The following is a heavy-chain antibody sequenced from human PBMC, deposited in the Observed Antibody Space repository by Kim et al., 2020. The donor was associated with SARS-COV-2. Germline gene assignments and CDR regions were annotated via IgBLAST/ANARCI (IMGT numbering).Heavy chain of an antibody. CDR3: ARARITMIVVVNAFDI. D-gene: IGHD3-22*01. CDR1: GGSISCGGYY. V-gene: IGHV4-31*03. J-gene: IGHJ3*02. Sequence: SETLSLTCTVSGGSISCGGYYWSWIRQHPGKGLEWIGYIYYSGSTYYNPSLKSRVTISVDTSKNQFSLKLTSVTAADTAVYYCARARITMIVVVNAFDIWGQGTMVTVSS. CDR2: IYYSGST.